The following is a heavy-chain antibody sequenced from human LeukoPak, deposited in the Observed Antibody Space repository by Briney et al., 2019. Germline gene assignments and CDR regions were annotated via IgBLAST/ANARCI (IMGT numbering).Heavy chain of an antibody. J-gene: IGHJ6*03. CDR1: GFTFSSYG. CDR3: ARRISDSSWYDPYYYYYMDV. Sequence: GGSLRLSCAASGFTFSSYGMHWVRQAPGKGLEWVAFIRYDGSNKYYADSVKGRFTISRDNAKNSLYLQMNSLRAEDTAVYYCARRISDSSWYDPYYYYYMDVWGKGTTVTISS. V-gene: IGHV3-30*02. CDR2: IRYDGSNK. D-gene: IGHD6-13*01.